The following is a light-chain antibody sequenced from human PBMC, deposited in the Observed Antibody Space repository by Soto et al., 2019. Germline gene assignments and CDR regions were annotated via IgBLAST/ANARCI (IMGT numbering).Light chain of an antibody. CDR3: SSYGGFNDVL. CDR1: SSDVGGYNY. CDR2: EVS. Sequence: QSVLTQPPSASGSPGQSVTISCTGTSSDVGGYNYVSWYQQHPGKAPKLIIYEVSKRPSGIPGRFSGSKSGNTASLTVAGLQAADEADYYCSSYGGFNDVLFGGGTKLTVL. J-gene: IGLJ2*01. V-gene: IGLV2-8*01.